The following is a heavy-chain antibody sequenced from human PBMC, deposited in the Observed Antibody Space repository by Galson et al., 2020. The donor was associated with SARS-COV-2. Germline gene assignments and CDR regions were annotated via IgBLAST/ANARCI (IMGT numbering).Heavy chain of an antibody. V-gene: IGHV2-5*02. D-gene: IGHD2-15*01. Sequence: SGPTLVKPTQTLTLTCTFSGFSLTTSGVGVGWIRQPPGKALEWLALIYWDDDKRYSPFLKSRLTITKDTSKNQVVLTMTNMDPVDTATYYCAHRAVHCSGGSCYFDYWGQGTLVTVSS. CDR3: AHRAVHCSGGSCYFDY. CDR2: IYWDDDK. CDR1: GFSLTTSGVG. J-gene: IGHJ4*02.